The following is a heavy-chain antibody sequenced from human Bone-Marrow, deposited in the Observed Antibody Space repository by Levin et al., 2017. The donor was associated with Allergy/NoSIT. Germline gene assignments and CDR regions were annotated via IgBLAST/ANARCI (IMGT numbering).Heavy chain of an antibody. D-gene: IGHD2-21*01. CDR1: GDSLRDSS. V-gene: IGHV1-24*01. CDR2: VDPEDKET. Sequence: ASVKVSCKVSGDSLRDSSMHWVRQVPGKGLEWMGGVDPEDKETVYAQKFQGRLTLTEDTSTDTAYMDPSDLRSEDTAIYYCTLAYYFESWGQGSLLTVSS. J-gene: IGHJ4*02. CDR3: TLAYYFES.